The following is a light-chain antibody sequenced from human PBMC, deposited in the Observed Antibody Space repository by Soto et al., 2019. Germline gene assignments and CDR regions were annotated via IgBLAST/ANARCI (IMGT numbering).Light chain of an antibody. CDR1: QSVLYSSNNKNY. CDR2: WAS. Sequence: DIVMTQSPDSLAVSLGERATINCKSSQSVLYSSNNKNYLAWYQQKPGQPPKLLIYWASTRESGVPDRFSGSGSGTDFTLTISSLQAEDVAVYRSTFGPGTKVDIK. V-gene: IGKV4-1*01. CDR3: T. J-gene: IGKJ3*01.